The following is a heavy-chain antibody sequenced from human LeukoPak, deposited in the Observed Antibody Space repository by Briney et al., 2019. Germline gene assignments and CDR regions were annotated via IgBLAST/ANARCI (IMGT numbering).Heavy chain of an antibody. CDR3: ARASLSSLLTFDY. CDR1: GFTSGSYW. D-gene: IGHD2-15*01. CDR2: IKQDGSQK. V-gene: IGHV3-7*01. Sequence: GGSLRLSCAASGFTSGSYWMNWVRQAPGKGLEWVAIIKQDGSQKFYLDSVRGRFTVSTDTANNSLYLLMNSLRAEDTAVYYCARASLSSLLTFDYWGQGTLVTVSS. J-gene: IGHJ4*02.